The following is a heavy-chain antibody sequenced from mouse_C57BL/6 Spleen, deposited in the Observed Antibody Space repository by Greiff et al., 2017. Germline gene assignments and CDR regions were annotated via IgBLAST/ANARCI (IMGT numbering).Heavy chain of an antibody. CDR1: GFTFSSYT. Sequence: EVKLVESGGGLVKPGGSLKLSCAASGFTFSSYTMSWVRQTPEKRLEWVASISGGGGNIYYPVSVKGRFTISRDNAKNTLYLQMSSLRSEDTALYYCASGPYAMDYWGQGTSVTVSS. J-gene: IGHJ4*01. V-gene: IGHV5-9*01. CDR3: ASGPYAMDY. CDR2: ISGGGGNI.